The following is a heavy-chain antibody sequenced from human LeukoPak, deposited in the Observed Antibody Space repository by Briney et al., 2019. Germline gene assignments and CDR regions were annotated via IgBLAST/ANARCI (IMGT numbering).Heavy chain of an antibody. D-gene: IGHD2-2*01. J-gene: IGHJ6*03. CDR1: GFTFSSYA. Sequence: PGGSLRLSCAASGFTFSSYAMSWVSQAPGKGLEWVSAISGSGGSTYYADSVKGRFTISRDNSKNTLYLQMNSLRAEDTAVYYCAKDPDIVVVPAAFYMDVWGKGTTVTVSS. CDR2: ISGSGGST. CDR3: AKDPDIVVVPAAFYMDV. V-gene: IGHV3-23*01.